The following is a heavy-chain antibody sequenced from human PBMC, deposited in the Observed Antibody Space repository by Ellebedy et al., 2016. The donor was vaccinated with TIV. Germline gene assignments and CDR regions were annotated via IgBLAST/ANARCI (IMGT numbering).Heavy chain of an antibody. CDR2: ISPSGDIT. CDR3: TKRGVAWAAFDI. V-gene: IGHV3-23*01. J-gene: IGHJ3*02. CDR1: GFAVSSNY. Sequence: PGGSLRLSCAASGFAVSSNYMTWVRQAPGKGLEWVSAISPSGDITYFADSVKGRFTISRDNSQDTVHLQMHSLRAEDTAVYYCTKRGVAWAAFDIWGPGTLVTVSS. D-gene: IGHD7-27*01.